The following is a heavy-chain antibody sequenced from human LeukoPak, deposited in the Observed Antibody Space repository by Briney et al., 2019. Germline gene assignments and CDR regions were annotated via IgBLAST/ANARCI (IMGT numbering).Heavy chain of an antibody. D-gene: IGHD3-3*02. CDR3: ARRVGAFPTYYFDY. V-gene: IGHV4-31*03. Sequence: PSETLSLTCTVSGGSISSGGYYWSWIRQHPGKGLEWIGYIYYSGSTYYNPSLKSRVTISVDTSKNQFSLKLSSVTAADTAVYYCARRVGAFPTYYFDYWGQGTRVTVSS. CDR1: GGSISSGGYY. J-gene: IGHJ4*02. CDR2: IYYSGST.